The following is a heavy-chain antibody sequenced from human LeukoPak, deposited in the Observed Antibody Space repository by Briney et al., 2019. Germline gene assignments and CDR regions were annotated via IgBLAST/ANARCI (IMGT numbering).Heavy chain of an antibody. J-gene: IGHJ4*02. Sequence: GGSLRLSCAASGFTFSSYSMNWVRQAPGKGLEWVANIKQDGSEKYYVDSVRGRLTISRDNAENSLFLQMNRLRVEDTAVYYCTRDFGRSSYYFDFWGQGTLVTVSS. V-gene: IGHV3-7*01. CDR3: TRDFGRSSYYFDF. D-gene: IGHD3-3*01. CDR1: GFTFSSYS. CDR2: IKQDGSEK.